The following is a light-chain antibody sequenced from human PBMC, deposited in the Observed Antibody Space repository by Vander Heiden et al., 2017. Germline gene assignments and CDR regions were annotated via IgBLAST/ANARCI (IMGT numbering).Light chain of an antibody. CDR3: QTWGTGVV. J-gene: IGLJ2*01. V-gene: IGLV4-69*01. CDR1: SWHSSYA. Sequence: QVILPQSPSASAPPGASFKLTCTLSSWHSSYAIAWHYQQPEKGPRYSMKLNSDGSHPKGGGIPGRFSASSSGAERYLTISSLQSDDEADYCCQTWGTGVVFGGGTKLTVL. CDR2: LNSDGSH.